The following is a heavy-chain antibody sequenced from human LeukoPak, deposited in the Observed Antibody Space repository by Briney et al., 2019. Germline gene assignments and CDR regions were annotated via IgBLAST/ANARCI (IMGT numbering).Heavy chain of an antibody. CDR1: GGSISSNY. Sequence: SETLSLTCTVSGGSISSNYCSWIRQPAGKGLEWIGRTYTSGSTHYNPSLKSRVTMSVDTSKNEFSLKLSSVTAADTAVYYCARRKRWLQKSYYYYYMDVWGKGTTVTISS. CDR2: TYTSGST. V-gene: IGHV4-4*07. CDR3: ARRKRWLQKSYYYYYMDV. D-gene: IGHD5-24*01. J-gene: IGHJ6*03.